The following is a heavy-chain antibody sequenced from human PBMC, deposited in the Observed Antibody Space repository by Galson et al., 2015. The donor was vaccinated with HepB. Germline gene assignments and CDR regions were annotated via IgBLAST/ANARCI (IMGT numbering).Heavy chain of an antibody. J-gene: IGHJ5*01. Sequence: TLSLTCTVSGGSISSGGYYWSWIRQHPGKGLEWIGYIYYSGSTYYNPSLKSRVTISVDTSKNQFSLKLSSVTAADTAVYYCARVRFWSGYVWFDPWGQGTLVTVSS. V-gene: IGHV4-31*03. CDR1: GGSISSGGYY. D-gene: IGHD3-3*01. CDR2: IYYSGST. CDR3: ARVRFWSGYVWFDP.